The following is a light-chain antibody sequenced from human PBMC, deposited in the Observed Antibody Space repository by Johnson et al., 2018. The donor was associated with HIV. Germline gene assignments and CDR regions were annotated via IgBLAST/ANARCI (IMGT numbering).Light chain of an antibody. CDR3: GTWDSSLRAGWV. J-gene: IGLJ1*01. CDR1: SSNIGNNY. CDR2: DND. V-gene: IGLV1-51*01. Sequence: QSVLTQPPSVSAAPGQKVTISCSGTSSNIGNNYVSWYQHLPGTAPKVLIYDNDKRPSGIPDRFSGSKSGTTATLGISGLQTGDEADYYCGTWDSSLRAGWVFGTGTKVTVL.